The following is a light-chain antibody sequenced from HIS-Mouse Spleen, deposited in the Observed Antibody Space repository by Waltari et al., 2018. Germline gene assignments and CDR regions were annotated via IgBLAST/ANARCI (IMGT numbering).Light chain of an antibody. CDR1: ALPKKY. J-gene: IGLJ2*01. V-gene: IGLV3-10*01. CDR3: YSTDSSGNHRV. Sequence: SYELTQPPPVSVSPGQTARITCSGGALPKKYAYWYQQKSGQAPVLVIYEDSKRPSGIPERFSGSSSGTMATLTISGDQVEDEADYYCYSTDSSGNHRVFGGGTKLTVL. CDR2: EDS.